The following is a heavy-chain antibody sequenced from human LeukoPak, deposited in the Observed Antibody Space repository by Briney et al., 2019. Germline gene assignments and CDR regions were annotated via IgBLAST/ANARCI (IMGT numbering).Heavy chain of an antibody. CDR1: GGSINSHY. CDR3: VRRDNTGWNYFDY. Sequence: SETLSLTCTVSGGSINSHYWSWIRQPPGKGLEWIGDIYYKGSTNYNPALKSRVTISVDTSKNHLSLKLTSVLAADTAIYYCVRRDNTGWNYFDYWGQGILVTVSS. V-gene: IGHV4-59*08. D-gene: IGHD6-19*01. CDR2: IYYKGST. J-gene: IGHJ4*02.